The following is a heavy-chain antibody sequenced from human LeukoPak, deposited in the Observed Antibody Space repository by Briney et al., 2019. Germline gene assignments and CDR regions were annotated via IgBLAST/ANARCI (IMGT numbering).Heavy chain of an antibody. V-gene: IGHV3-23*01. CDR3: ARGETSSYDY. CDR1: GFTFSSYS. Sequence: GGSLRLSCAASGFTFSSYSMSWVRQAPGKGLEWVSAISGSGGTTYYADSVKGRFTISRDNSKNTVYLQMNSLRAEDTAVYYCARGETSSYDYWGQGTLVTVSS. J-gene: IGHJ4*02. D-gene: IGHD2-2*01. CDR2: ISGSGGTT.